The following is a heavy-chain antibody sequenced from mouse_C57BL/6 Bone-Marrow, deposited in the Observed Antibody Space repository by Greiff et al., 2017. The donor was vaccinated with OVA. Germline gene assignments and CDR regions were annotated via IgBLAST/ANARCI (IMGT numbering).Heavy chain of an antibody. V-gene: IGHV1-64*01. J-gene: IGHJ4*01. Sequence: QVQLQQPGAELVKPGASMKLSCKASGYTFTSYWMHWVKQRPGQGLEWIGMIHPNSGSTNYNEKFKSKATLTVDKSSSTAYMQLSSLTSEDSAVYYCAKNYYGSSYGAMDYWGQGTSVTVSS. CDR3: AKNYYGSSYGAMDY. CDR2: IHPNSGST. CDR1: GYTFTSYW. D-gene: IGHD1-1*01.